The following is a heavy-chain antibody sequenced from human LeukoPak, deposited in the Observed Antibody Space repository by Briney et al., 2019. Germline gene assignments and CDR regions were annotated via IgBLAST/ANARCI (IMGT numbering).Heavy chain of an antibody. V-gene: IGHV3-23*01. CDR2: ISGSGTTT. CDR3: AKDFYSGYDWRFDY. D-gene: IGHD5-12*01. CDR1: EFTFSTYV. Sequence: PGGSLRLSCVASEFTFSTYVMSWVRQAPGKGLEWVSGISGSGTTTYYADSVKGRFTISRDNSKNTLYLQMNSLRAEDTAVYYCAKDFYSGYDWRFDYWGQGTLVTVSS. J-gene: IGHJ4*02.